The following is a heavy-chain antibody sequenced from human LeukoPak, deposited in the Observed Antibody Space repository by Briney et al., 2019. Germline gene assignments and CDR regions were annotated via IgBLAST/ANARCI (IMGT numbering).Heavy chain of an antibody. V-gene: IGHV5-51*01. CDR1: GYRFTNYW. CDR3: ARQASGYDRPFDY. J-gene: IGHJ4*02. Sequence: GESLKISCKGSGYRFTNYWIGWVRQMPGKGLEWMGIIYPGDSDTRYSPSFQGQVTISADKSISTAYLQWSSLKASDTAMYYCARQASGYDRPFDYWGQGTLVTVSS. CDR2: IYPGDSDT. D-gene: IGHD5-12*01.